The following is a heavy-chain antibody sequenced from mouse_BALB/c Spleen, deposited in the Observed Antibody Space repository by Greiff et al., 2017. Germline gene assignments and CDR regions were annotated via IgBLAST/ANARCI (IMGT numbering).Heavy chain of an antibody. V-gene: IGHV1-14*01. CDR2: INPYNDGT. Sequence: VQLKESGPELVKPGASVKMSCKASGYTFTSYVMHWVKQKPGQGLEWIGYINPYNDGTKYNEKFKGKATLTSDKSSSTAYMELSSLTSEDSAVYYCARTYGNYDYAMDYWGQGTSVTVSS. CDR3: ARTYGNYDYAMDY. J-gene: IGHJ4*01. CDR1: GYTFTSYV. D-gene: IGHD2-10*02.